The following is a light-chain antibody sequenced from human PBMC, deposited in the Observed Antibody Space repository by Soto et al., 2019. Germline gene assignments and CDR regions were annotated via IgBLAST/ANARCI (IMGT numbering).Light chain of an antibody. V-gene: IGLV2-8*01. CDR1: SSDVGAYNY. CDR3: ISYAGSSIWV. CDR2: DVS. J-gene: IGLJ3*02. Sequence: QSALTQHPSASGSPGQSVTISCTGTSSDVGAYNYVSWYQQHPGKAPKLMIYDVSKRPSGVPDRFSGSKSGNTASLTVSGLQAEDEADYCISYAGSSIWVFGGGTKLTVL.